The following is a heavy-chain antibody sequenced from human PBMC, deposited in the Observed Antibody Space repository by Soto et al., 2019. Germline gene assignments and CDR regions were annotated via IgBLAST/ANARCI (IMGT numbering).Heavy chain of an antibody. CDR3: TRVLLDDYNGMDV. V-gene: IGHV4-4*02. CDR2: IYHSGST. Sequence: PSETLSLTCTVSGGSLSSDWWSWVRQPPGKGLEWIGEIYHSGSTNYNPSLKGRLTMALDKSRNNFTLKLSSVSAADTAMYYCTRVLLDDYNGMDVWGQGTTVTDSS. D-gene: IGHD3-9*01. J-gene: IGHJ6*02. CDR1: GGSLSSDW.